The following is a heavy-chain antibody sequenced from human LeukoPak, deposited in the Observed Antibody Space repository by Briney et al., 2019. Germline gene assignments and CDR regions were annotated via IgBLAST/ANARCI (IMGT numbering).Heavy chain of an antibody. CDR2: ITAGGAYT. CDR1: GFTFSTSA. Sequence: GGSLRLSCVASGFTFSTSAMSWVRQAPGKGLEWVSGITAGGAYTPYADSVKGRFTISRDNSKNTLYLQMNRLRADDTAVYYCAKDKVEEYSSSWYVYWGQGTLVTVSS. V-gene: IGHV3-23*01. CDR3: AKDKVEEYSSSWYVY. J-gene: IGHJ4*02. D-gene: IGHD6-13*01.